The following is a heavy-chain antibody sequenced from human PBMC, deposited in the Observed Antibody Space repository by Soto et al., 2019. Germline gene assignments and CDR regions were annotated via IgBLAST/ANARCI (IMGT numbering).Heavy chain of an antibody. CDR3: ATDQGRSFDY. CDR2: ISYDGVNK. Sequence: QVQLVESGGGVVQPGRSLRLSCEASGFTFSSYAMHWVRQAPGKGLEWVALISYDGVNKYYADSVKDRFTISRDNSKDTLVLQANSLRVDDTAVYYCATDQGRSFDYWGQGALVTVSS. J-gene: IGHJ4*02. CDR1: GFTFSSYA. V-gene: IGHV3-30-3*01.